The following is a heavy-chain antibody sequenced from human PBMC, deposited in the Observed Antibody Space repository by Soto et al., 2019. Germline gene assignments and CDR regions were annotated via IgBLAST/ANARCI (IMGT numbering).Heavy chain of an antibody. CDR2: IWYDGSNK. V-gene: IGHV3-33*01. Sequence: QVQLVESGGGVVQPGRSLRLSCAASGFTFSSYGMHWVRQAPGKGLEWVAVIWYDGSNKYYADSVKGRFTISRDNSKNTLYLQMNSRRAEDTAVYYCARGEPMVRGVIQYWGQGTLVTVSS. J-gene: IGHJ4*02. CDR1: GFTFSSYG. CDR3: ARGEPMVRGVIQY. D-gene: IGHD3-10*01.